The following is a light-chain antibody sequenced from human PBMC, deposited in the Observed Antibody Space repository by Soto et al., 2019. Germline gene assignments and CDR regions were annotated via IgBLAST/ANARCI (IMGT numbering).Light chain of an antibody. J-gene: IGLJ1*01. CDR3: SSYAGTNRV. Sequence: QSVLTQPPSASGSPGQSVTISCTGTSSDVGANNYVSWYQQHPGKAPKLMIYEVTKRPSGVPERFSGSKSGNTASLTVSGLQAEDEADYYCSSYAGTNRVFGTGTKVTVL. CDR1: SSDVGANNY. CDR2: EVT. V-gene: IGLV2-8*01.